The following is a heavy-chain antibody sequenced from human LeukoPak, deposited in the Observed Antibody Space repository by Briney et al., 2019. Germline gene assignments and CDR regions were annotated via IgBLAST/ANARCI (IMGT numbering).Heavy chain of an antibody. D-gene: IGHD6-19*01. Sequence: QTSETLSLTCTVSGGSISSYYWSWIRQPPGKGLEWIGYIYYSGSTNYNPSLKSRVTISVDTSKNQFSLKLSSVTAADTAVYYCIIAVAGKDYWGQGTLVTVSS. CDR2: IYYSGST. V-gene: IGHV4-59*12. CDR1: GGSISSYY. CDR3: IIAVAGKDY. J-gene: IGHJ4*02.